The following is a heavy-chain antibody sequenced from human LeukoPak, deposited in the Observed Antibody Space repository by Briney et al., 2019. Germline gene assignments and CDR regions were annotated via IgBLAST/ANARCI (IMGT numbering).Heavy chain of an antibody. CDR1: GYTFTGYY. J-gene: IGHJ4*02. CDR2: INPNSGGT. CDR3: AKDRLGSLSDYYTFFDY. D-gene: IGHD1-26*01. V-gene: IGHV1-2*04. Sequence: ASVKVSCKASGYTFTGYYMHWVRQAPGQGLEWMGWINPNSGGTNYAQKFQGWVTMTRDTSISTAYMELSRLRSDDTAVYYCAKDRLGSLSDYYTFFDYWGQGTLVTVSS.